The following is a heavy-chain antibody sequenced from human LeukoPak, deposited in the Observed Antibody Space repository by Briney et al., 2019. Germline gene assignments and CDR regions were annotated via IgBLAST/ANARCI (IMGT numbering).Heavy chain of an antibody. CDR1: GGSIMGYY. CDR2: TYYSGST. D-gene: IGHD4-17*01. CDR3: ARTGSTVAMLYPFDH. V-gene: IGHV4-59*01. Sequence: SEALSLTCTVSGGSIMGYYWSWIRQPPGNGLYWIGYTYYSGSTNYNPSLKSRVSISVDTSKHQFSLKLSSVTAADAAVYYCARTGSTVAMLYPFDHWGQGTLVTVSS. J-gene: IGHJ4*02.